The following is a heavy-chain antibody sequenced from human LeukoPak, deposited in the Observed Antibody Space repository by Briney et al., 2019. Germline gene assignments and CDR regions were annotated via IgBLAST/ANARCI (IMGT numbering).Heavy chain of an antibody. Sequence: GGSLRLSCAASGFTFSSYWMHWVRQAPGKGLVWVSRLISDGSSASYADSAEGRFTISRDNSKNTLYLQMNSLRAGDTAVYYCAKDPIFSGSYGVFDYWGLGTLVTVSS. CDR3: AKDPIFSGSYGVFDY. D-gene: IGHD1-26*01. V-gene: IGHV3-74*01. J-gene: IGHJ4*02. CDR1: GFTFSSYW. CDR2: LISDGSSA.